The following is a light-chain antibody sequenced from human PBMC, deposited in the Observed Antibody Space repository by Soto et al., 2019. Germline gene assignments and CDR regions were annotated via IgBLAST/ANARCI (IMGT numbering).Light chain of an antibody. J-gene: IGLJ2*01. CDR2: EVS. CDR1: SSDVGGYNY. CDR3: SSYAGSTNLV. Sequence: QSVLTQPPSASGSPGQSVTISCTGTSSDVGGYNYVSWYQQHPGKAPKLMIYEVSKRPSGVPDRFSGSKSGNTASLTVSGLQAEDEADSYCSSYAGSTNLVFGGGTK. V-gene: IGLV2-8*01.